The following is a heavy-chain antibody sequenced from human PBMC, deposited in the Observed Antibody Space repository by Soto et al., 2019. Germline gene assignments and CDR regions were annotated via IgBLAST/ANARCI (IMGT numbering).Heavy chain of an antibody. J-gene: IGHJ1*01. Sequence: GESLKISCKGSGYSFTSYWIGWVRQMPGKGLEWMGIIYPGDSDTRYSPSFQGQVTISADKSISTAYLQWSSLKASDTAMYYCARPNHDYGDYGYFQHWGQGTLVTVSS. CDR2: IYPGDSDT. CDR1: GYSFTSYW. V-gene: IGHV5-51*01. D-gene: IGHD4-17*01. CDR3: ARPNHDYGDYGYFQH.